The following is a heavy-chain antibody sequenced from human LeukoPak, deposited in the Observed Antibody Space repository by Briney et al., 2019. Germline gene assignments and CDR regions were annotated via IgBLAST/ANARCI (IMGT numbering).Heavy chain of an antibody. J-gene: IGHJ4*02. D-gene: IGHD3-10*01. Sequence: PGGSLGLSCAASGFPFSGFALGGAGQAPGKGREGVSAISGSGGSTYYADSVKGRFTISRDNSKNTLYLQMNSLRAEDTAVYYCAKDRDYYGSGSFDYWGQGTLVTVSS. V-gene: IGHV3-23*01. CDR3: AKDRDYYGSGSFDY. CDR1: GFPFSGFA. CDR2: ISGSGGST.